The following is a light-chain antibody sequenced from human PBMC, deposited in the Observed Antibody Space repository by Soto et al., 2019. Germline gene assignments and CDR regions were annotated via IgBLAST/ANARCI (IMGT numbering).Light chain of an antibody. CDR1: SSDIGAYKF. V-gene: IGLV2-8*01. J-gene: IGLJ2*01. Sequence: QSALTQPPSASGSPGQSVAISCTGTSSDIGAYKFVSWYQQHPGKAPKLIIYEVSIRPSGVPDRFSGSKSGNTASLTVSGLRAEDEADYYCRVYAGSNSVVFGGGTKLTVL. CDR3: RVYAGSNSVV. CDR2: EVS.